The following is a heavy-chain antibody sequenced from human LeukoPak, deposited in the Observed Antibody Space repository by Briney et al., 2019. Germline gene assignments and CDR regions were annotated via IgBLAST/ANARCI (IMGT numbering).Heavy chain of an antibody. V-gene: IGHV3-74*01. Sequence: QPGGSLRLSCAASGFTFSSYWMHWVRQAPGKGLVWVSRINSDGSSTSYADSVKGRFTISRDNAKNTLYLQMNSLRAEDTAVYYCARDLSRCGGDCYPYYYGMDVWGQGTTVTVSS. CDR2: INSDGSST. CDR3: ARDLSRCGGDCYPYYYGMDV. J-gene: IGHJ6*02. CDR1: GFTFSSYW. D-gene: IGHD2-21*02.